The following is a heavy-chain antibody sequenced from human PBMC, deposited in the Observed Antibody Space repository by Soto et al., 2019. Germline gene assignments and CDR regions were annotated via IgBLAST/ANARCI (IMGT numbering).Heavy chain of an antibody. CDR1: GGSFSKYG. D-gene: IGHD1-26*01. J-gene: IGHJ6*02. CDR3: ARVYRENLFYARDV. CDR2: IIPMFGIG. V-gene: IGHV1-69*01. Sequence: QVQLVQSGAEVKMPGSSVRVSCKASGGSFSKYGISWVRQAPGQGLEWMGGIIPMFGIGNYAENFLGRVTIAADESTSTSHMELRSLRSEDTAVYFCARVYRENLFYARDVWGQGTTVTVSS.